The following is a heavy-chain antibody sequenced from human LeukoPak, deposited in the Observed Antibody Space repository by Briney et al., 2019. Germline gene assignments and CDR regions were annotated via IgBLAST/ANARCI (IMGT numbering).Heavy chain of an antibody. D-gene: IGHD3-10*01. J-gene: IGHJ4*02. Sequence: GGSLRLSCAASGFTFSSYGMHWVRQAPGKGLEWVAFIRYDGSNKYYADPVKGRFTISRDNSKNTVYLQMNNLRAEDTALYYCGRHAYGGSPPLSWGQGALVTVSS. CDR2: IRYDGSNK. V-gene: IGHV3-30*02. CDR3: GRHAYGGSPPLS. CDR1: GFTFSSYG.